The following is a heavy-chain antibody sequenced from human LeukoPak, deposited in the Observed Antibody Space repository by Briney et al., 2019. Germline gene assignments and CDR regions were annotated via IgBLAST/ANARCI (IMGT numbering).Heavy chain of an antibody. CDR1: GFTFSSYA. D-gene: IGHD3-16*01. CDR3: ARDGASQAFDY. V-gene: IGHV3-30-3*01. J-gene: IGHJ4*02. CDR2: ISYDGSKK. Sequence: GRSLRLSCAASGFTFSSYAMHWVRQAPGKGLEWVAVISYDGSKKYYADSVKGRFTISRDNSKNTLYLQMNSLRAEDTAVYYCARDGASQAFDYWGQGTLVTVSS.